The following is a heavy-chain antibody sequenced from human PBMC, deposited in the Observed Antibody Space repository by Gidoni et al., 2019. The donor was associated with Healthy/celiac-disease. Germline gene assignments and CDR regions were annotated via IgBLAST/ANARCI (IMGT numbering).Heavy chain of an antibody. CDR3: ARGGSGSYPFDY. CDR2: IYSGGST. V-gene: IGHV3-53*01. D-gene: IGHD3-10*01. J-gene: IGHJ4*02. CDR1: GFTVRSNY. Sequence: EVKLVESGGGLIQTGGSLRLSCAAAGFTVRSNYMSWVRQAPGKGLGWVSVIYSGGSTYYADSVKGRFTISRDNSKNTLYLQMNSLRAEDTAVYYCARGGSGSYPFDYWGQGTLVTVSS.